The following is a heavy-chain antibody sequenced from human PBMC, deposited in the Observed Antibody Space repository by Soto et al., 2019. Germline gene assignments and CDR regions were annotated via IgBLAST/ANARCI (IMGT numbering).Heavy chain of an antibody. J-gene: IGHJ4*02. CDR3: ARVNVVVVAATREYYFDY. V-gene: IGHV1-2*02. Sequence: ASVKVSCKASGYTFTGYYMHWVRQAPGQGLEWMGWIDPNSGGTNYAQKFQGRVTMTRDTSISTAYMELSRLRSDDTAVYYCARVNVVVVAATREYYFDYWGQGTLVTVSS. D-gene: IGHD2-15*01. CDR1: GYTFTGYY. CDR2: IDPNSGGT.